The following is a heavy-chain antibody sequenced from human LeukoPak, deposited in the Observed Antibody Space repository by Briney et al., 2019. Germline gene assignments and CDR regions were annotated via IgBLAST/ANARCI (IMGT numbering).Heavy chain of an antibody. D-gene: IGHD2-2*01. CDR3: ARDGGGTSADYYFDY. V-gene: IGHV3-30*04. Sequence: TGGSLRLSCAASRFTFTSYAMHWVRQAPGKGLEGVAVLSYDGRDKHYADSVKGRFTISRDNSKSTLYLQMTSLRAEHTAVYYCARDGGGTSADYYFDYWGQGTLVTVSS. CDR1: RFTFTSYA. CDR2: LSYDGRDK. J-gene: IGHJ4*02.